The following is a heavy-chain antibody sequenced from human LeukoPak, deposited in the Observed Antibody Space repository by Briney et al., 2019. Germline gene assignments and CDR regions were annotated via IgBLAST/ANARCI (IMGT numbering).Heavy chain of an antibody. CDR1: GYIFTTYA. CDR2: INAGNGNT. CDR3: ARDVPYGSGTYYSPNYFGVDV. V-gene: IGHV1-3*01. D-gene: IGHD3-10*01. Sequence: GASVKVSCKASGYIFTTYAMHWVRQAPGQRLEWMGWINAGNGNTKYSQKFQGRVTITRDTSASTAYMELSSLRSEDTAVYYCARDVPYGSGTYYSPNYFGVDVWGNGTTVTVSS. J-gene: IGHJ6*04.